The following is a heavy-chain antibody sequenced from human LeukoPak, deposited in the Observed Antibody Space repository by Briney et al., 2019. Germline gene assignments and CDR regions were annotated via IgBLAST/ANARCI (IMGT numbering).Heavy chain of an antibody. D-gene: IGHD3-22*01. Sequence: GRSLRLSCAASGFTFSSYGMHWVRQAPGKGLEWVAVIWYDGSNKYYADSVKGRFTISRDNSKNTLYLQMNSLRAEDTAVYYCARDKEYYDSSGYYDYWGQGTLVTVSS. CDR1: GFTFSSYG. CDR3: ARDKEYYDSSGYYDY. V-gene: IGHV3-33*01. J-gene: IGHJ4*02. CDR2: IWYDGSNK.